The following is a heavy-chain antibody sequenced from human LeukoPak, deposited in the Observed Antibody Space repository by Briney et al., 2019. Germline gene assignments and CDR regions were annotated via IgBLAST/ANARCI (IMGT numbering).Heavy chain of an antibody. D-gene: IGHD4-11*01. J-gene: IGHJ4*02. V-gene: IGHV4-59*08. Sequence: SETLSLTCTVSGGSISSYYWRWIRQPPGKGLEWIGYIYYSGSTNYNPSLKSRVTISVDTSKNQFSLKLSSVTAADTAVYYCARAVIPYYFDYWGQGTLVTVSS. CDR2: IYYSGST. CDR3: ARAVIPYYFDY. CDR1: GGSISSYY.